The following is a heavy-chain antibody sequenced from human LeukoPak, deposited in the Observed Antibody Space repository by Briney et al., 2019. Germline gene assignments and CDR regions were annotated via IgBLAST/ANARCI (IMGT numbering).Heavy chain of an antibody. J-gene: IGHJ4*02. CDR1: GFTFSRYW. Sequence: GGSLRLSCAASGFTFSRYWMHWVRQAPGKGLEWVSVIYSGGSTYYADSVKGRFTISRDNSKNTLYLQMNSLRAEDTAVYYCARGQRAAAGFDYWGQGTLVTVSS. V-gene: IGHV3-66*01. CDR3: ARGQRAAAGFDY. CDR2: IYSGGST. D-gene: IGHD6-13*01.